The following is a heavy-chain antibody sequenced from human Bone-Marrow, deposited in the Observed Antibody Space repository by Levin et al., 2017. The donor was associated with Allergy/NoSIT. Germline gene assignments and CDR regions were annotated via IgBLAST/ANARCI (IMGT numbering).Heavy chain of an antibody. J-gene: IGHJ6*02. V-gene: IGHV3-74*01. CDR3: ARDGGGLAV. D-gene: IGHD3-10*01. CDR2: IASDGSGT. Sequence: GGSLRLSCAASGFTFSTFRMHWVRQAPGKGLLWVSLIASDGSGTNYADSVKGRFTVSRDNAKNTLSLQMDSLRAEDTAVYYCARDGGGLAVWGQGTTVTVSS. CDR1: GFTFSTFR.